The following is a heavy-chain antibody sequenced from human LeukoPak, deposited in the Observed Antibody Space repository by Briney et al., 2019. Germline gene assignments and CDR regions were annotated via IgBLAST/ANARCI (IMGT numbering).Heavy chain of an antibody. CDR2: LSGSGDIT. CDR1: GFTFNNYP. CDR3: ERGMFGVVLDY. Sequence: GGSLRLSCAASGFTFNNYPMTWVRQAPGKGLEWVSNLSGSGDITYYADSVKGRFTVSRDNSKNTLFLEINSLRVEDTAVYYCERGMFGVVLDYWGQGTLVTVSS. J-gene: IGHJ4*02. D-gene: IGHD3-10*02. V-gene: IGHV3-23*01.